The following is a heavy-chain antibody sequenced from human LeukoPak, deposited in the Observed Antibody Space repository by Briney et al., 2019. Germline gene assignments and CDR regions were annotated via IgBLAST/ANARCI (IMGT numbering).Heavy chain of an antibody. CDR3: ARADSNYSFDY. D-gene: IGHD4-11*01. CDR1: GGSISSSYYY. V-gene: IGHV4-39*07. Sequence: PSETLSLTCTVSGGSISSSYYYWGWIRQPPGKGLEWIGSIYYSGSTYYNPSLKSRLTISVDTSKNQFSLKLSSVTAADTAVYYCARADSNYSFDYWGQGTLVTVSS. CDR2: IYYSGST. J-gene: IGHJ4*02.